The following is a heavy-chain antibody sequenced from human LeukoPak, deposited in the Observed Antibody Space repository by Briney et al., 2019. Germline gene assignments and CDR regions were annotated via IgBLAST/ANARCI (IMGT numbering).Heavy chain of an antibody. CDR1: GFTFSHYW. CDR2: INNDGSSK. Sequence: GGSLRLSCAASGFTFSHYWMHWVRQVPGKGLVWVSHINNDGSSKTYADSVKGRFTISRDNAKNTQYLQMNSLRAEDTAVYYCVRERSGWLFDYWGQGTLVTVSS. CDR3: VRERSGWLFDY. D-gene: IGHD6-19*01. V-gene: IGHV3-74*01. J-gene: IGHJ4*02.